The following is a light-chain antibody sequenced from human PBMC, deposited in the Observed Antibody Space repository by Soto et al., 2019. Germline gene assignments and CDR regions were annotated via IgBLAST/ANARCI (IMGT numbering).Light chain of an antibody. CDR3: QQYNSYWT. V-gene: IGKV1-5*03. J-gene: IGKJ1*01. CDR2: RAS. CDR1: QSISSG. Sequence: DIQMTPSPSTLSGSVVDRVTITCRARQSISSGLAWYQQTPGKAPKLLIYRASSLESGVPSSFSGSGSGTEFTLTIISLQPDDFATYYCQQYNSYWTFGQGTKVDIK.